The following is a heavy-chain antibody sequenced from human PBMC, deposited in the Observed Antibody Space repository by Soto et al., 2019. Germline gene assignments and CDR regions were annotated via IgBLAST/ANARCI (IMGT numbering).Heavy chain of an antibody. D-gene: IGHD4-17*01. CDR2: IYHSGST. CDR1: GGSISSGGYS. V-gene: IGHV4-30-2*01. J-gene: IGHJ4*02. CDR3: ARAPYGDRYFDY. Sequence: QLQLQESGSGLVKPSQTLSLTCAVSGGSISSGGYSWSWIRQPPGKGLEWIGYIYHSGSTYYNPSLTRRVTSSVDRSTHQFSLNLSSVTAADTAVYYGARAPYGDRYFDYWGQGRLVTVSS.